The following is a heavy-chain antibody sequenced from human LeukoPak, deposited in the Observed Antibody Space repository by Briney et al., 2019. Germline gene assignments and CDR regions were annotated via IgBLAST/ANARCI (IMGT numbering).Heavy chain of an antibody. J-gene: IGHJ4*02. CDR1: GGSISSYY. Sequence: SETLSLTCTVPGGSISSYYWSWIRQPPGKGLEWIGYIYYSGSTNYNPSLKSRVTISVDTSKNQFSLKLSSVTAADTAVYYCARDIGAYSYGFDYWGQGTLVTVSS. CDR3: ARDIGAYSYGFDY. V-gene: IGHV4-59*01. CDR2: IYYSGST. D-gene: IGHD5-18*01.